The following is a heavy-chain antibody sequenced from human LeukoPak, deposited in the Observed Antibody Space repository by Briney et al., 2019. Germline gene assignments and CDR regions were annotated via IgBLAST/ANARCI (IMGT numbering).Heavy chain of an antibody. CDR2: INPNSGGT. J-gene: IGHJ4*02. CDR1: GYTFTGYY. CDR3: ARVVEMATFGRGIFDY. Sequence: ASVKVSCKASGYTFTGYYMHWVRQAPGQGLEWMGWINPNSGGTNYAQKFQGRVTMTRDTSISTAYMELSRLRSDDTAVYYCARVVEMATFGRGIFDYWGQGTLVTVSS. D-gene: IGHD5-24*01. V-gene: IGHV1-2*02.